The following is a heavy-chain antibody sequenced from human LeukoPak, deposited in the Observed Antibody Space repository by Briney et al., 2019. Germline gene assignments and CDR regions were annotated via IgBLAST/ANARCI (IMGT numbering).Heavy chain of an antibody. CDR2: IYYSGST. Sequence: SETLSLTCTVSGGSISSYYWSWIRQPPGKGLEWIGYIYYSGSTNYNPSLKSRVTMSVDTSKNQFSLKLSSVTAADTAVYYCARDYEYYYGSGSYLAWFDPWGQGTLVTASS. J-gene: IGHJ5*02. D-gene: IGHD3-10*01. CDR3: ARDYEYYYGSGSYLAWFDP. CDR1: GGSISSYY. V-gene: IGHV4-59*12.